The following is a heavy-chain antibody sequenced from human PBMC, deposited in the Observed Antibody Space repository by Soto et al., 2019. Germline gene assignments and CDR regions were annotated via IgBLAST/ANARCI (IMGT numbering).Heavy chain of an antibody. Sequence: SETMSLTCTVAGGSISSYYWSWIRTPPGKGLEWIGYIYYSGSTNYNPSLKSRVTISVDTSKNQFSLKLSSVTAADTAVYYCARLNYYDSSGYVDAFDIWGQGTMVTVSS. D-gene: IGHD3-22*01. CDR1: GGSISSYY. J-gene: IGHJ3*02. V-gene: IGHV4-59*01. CDR3: ARLNYYDSSGYVDAFDI. CDR2: IYYSGST.